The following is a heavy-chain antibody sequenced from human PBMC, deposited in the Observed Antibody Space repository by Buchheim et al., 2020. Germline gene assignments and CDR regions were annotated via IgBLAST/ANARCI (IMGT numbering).Heavy chain of an antibody. CDR1: GFTFSSYW. J-gene: IGHJ4*02. D-gene: IGHD3-22*01. V-gene: IGHV3-74*01. CDR2: ITSDGSDT. Sequence: EVQLVESGGGLVQPGGSLRLSCAASGFTFSSYWMHWVRQAPGKGLVWVSRITSDGSDTSHADSVKGRFTISRDNAKNTLYLQMNSLRAEDTAVYYCVRVGVYDSSASHFDYWGQGTL. CDR3: VRVGVYDSSASHFDY.